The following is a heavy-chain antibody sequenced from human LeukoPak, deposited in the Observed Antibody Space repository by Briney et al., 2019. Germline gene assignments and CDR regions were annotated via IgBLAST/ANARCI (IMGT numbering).Heavy chain of an antibody. CDR3: ARGGKYGCSAGSCYSDY. V-gene: IGHV1-2*02. CDR2: IKPESGRT. Sequence: ASVKVSCKASGYTFTSYYLHWVRQAPGQGLEWMGWIKPESGRTHYAQKFQGGVTVTRDTSISTAYMELSRLRSDDTALYYCARGGKYGCSAGSCYSDYWGQGTLVTVSS. D-gene: IGHD2-15*01. CDR1: GYTFTSYY. J-gene: IGHJ4*02.